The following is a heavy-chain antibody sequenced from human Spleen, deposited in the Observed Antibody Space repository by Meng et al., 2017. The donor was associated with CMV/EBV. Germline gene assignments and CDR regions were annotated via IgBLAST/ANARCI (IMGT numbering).Heavy chain of an antibody. Sequence: ASVKVSCKASGYTFTSYDINWVRQATGQGLEWMGWMNPNSGNTGYAQKFQGRVTITRNTSISTAYMELSSLRSEDTAVYYCARVHCTNGVCYRGRKYYGMDVWGQGTTVTVSS. CDR1: GYTFTSYD. CDR2: MNPNSGNT. J-gene: IGHJ6*02. CDR3: ARVHCTNGVCYRGRKYYGMDV. D-gene: IGHD2-8*01. V-gene: IGHV1-8*03.